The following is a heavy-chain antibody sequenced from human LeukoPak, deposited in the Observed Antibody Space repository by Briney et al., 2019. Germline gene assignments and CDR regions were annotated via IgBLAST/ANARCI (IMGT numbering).Heavy chain of an antibody. J-gene: IGHJ4*02. Sequence: GGSLRLSCAASGFTFSSYGMHWVRQAPSKGLEWVTFIRYDGSNKYYADSVKGRFTISRDNSKNTLYLQMNSLRAEDTAVYYCAKAGDGYNLFVYWGQGALVTVSS. V-gene: IGHV3-30*02. CDR2: IRYDGSNK. D-gene: IGHD5-24*01. CDR1: GFTFSSYG. CDR3: AKAGDGYNLFVY.